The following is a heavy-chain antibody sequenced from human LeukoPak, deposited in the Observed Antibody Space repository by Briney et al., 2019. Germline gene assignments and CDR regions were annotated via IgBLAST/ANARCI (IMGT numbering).Heavy chain of an antibody. D-gene: IGHD6-13*01. CDR1: GGTFSSYA. J-gene: IGHJ4*02. CDR3: AREGSSWYGDY. V-gene: IGHV1-69*05. CDR2: IIPIFGTA. Sequence: GASVKVSCKASGGTFSSYAIRWMRQAPGQGLEWMGRIIPIFGTANYAQKFQGRVTITTDESTSTAYVELSSLRSEDTAVYYCAREGSSWYGDYWGQGTLVTVSS.